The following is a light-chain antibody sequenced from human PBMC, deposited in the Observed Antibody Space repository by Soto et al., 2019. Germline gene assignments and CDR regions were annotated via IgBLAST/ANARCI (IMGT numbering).Light chain of an antibody. Sequence: EMVMTQSPATLSVSPGDRATLSCRASQSVSSYVAWYQQKPGQAPRLLIYGASTRANGIPARFSGSGSETEFTLSISSLQSEDFAVYYCQQYNNWSLTCGPGTKVDIK. V-gene: IGKV3-15*01. J-gene: IGKJ3*01. CDR2: GAS. CDR3: QQYNNWSLT. CDR1: QSVSSY.